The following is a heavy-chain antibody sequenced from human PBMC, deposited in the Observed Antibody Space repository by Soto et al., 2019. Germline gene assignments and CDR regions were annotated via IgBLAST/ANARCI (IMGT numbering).Heavy chain of an antibody. CDR1: GYTFTSYA. CDR2: INAGNGNT. CDR3: ASSIVVVTALDY. J-gene: IGHJ4*02. Sequence: QVQLVQSGAEEKKPGASVKVSCKASGYTFTSYAMHWVRQAPGQRLEWMGWINAGNGNTKYSQKFQGRVTITRDTSASTASMALSSLRSEDTAVYYCASSIVVVTALDYWGPGTLVTVSS. V-gene: IGHV1-3*05. D-gene: IGHD2-21*02.